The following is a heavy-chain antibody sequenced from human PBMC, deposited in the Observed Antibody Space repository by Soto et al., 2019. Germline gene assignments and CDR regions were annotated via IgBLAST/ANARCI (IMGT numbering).Heavy chain of an antibody. CDR2: IYYSGST. J-gene: IGHJ4*02. D-gene: IGHD3-3*01. CDR1: GGSISSNSYY. Sequence: QLQLQESGPGLVKPSETLSLTCTVSGGSISSNSYYWGWIRQPPGKGLEWLGSIYYSGSTYYTPSLKGRVPISVDTSKNQFSLKLSSVTAADTAMYYCARHGLPYYDFWSGHYFDYWGQGTLVTVSS. V-gene: IGHV4-39*01. CDR3: ARHGLPYYDFWSGHYFDY.